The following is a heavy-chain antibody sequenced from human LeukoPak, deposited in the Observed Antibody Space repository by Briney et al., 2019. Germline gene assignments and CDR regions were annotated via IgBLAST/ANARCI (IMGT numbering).Heavy chain of an antibody. CDR2: ISGSGGST. J-gene: IGHJ4*02. V-gene: IGHV3-23*01. D-gene: IGHD3-10*01. Sequence: PGGSLRLSCAASGFTFSSYAMSWVRQAPGKGLEWVSAISGSGGSTYYADSVKGRFTISRDNSKNTLYLQMNSLRAEDTAVYYCAKNPGGFYYYGSGSYYNFDYWGQGTLVTVSS. CDR1: GFTFSSYA. CDR3: AKNPGGFYYYGSGSYYNFDY.